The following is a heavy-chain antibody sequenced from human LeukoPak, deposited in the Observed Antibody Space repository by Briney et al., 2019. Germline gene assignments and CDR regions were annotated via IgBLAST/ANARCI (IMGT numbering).Heavy chain of an antibody. CDR1: GYTFTSYY. CDR3: ARAPIAAAAIDY. J-gene: IGHJ4*02. D-gene: IGHD6-13*01. V-gene: IGHV1-46*01. CDR2: INPSGGST. Sequence: ASVKVSCKASGYTFTSYYMHWVRQAPGQGLEWMGVINPSGGSTSYAQKFQGRVTMARDTSTSTVYMELSSLRSEDTAVYYCARAPIAAAAIDYWGQGTLVTVSS.